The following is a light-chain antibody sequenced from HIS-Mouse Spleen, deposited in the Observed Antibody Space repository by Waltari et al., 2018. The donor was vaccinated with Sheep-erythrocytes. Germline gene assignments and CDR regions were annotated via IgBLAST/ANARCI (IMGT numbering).Light chain of an antibody. Sequence: QSALTQPASVSGSPGQSITISCTGTSSDVGSYNLVPWYQQHPGKAPNLMVYEGSKRPSGFFTRFSGSKSGNTASLTISGLQAEDEADYYCCSYAGSSTYVVFGGGTKLTVL. CDR3: CSYAGSSTYVV. V-gene: IGLV2-23*01. J-gene: IGLJ2*01. CDR1: SSDVGSYNL. CDR2: EGS.